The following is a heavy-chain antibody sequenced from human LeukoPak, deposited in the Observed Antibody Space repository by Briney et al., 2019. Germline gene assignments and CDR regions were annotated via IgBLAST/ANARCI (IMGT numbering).Heavy chain of an antibody. CDR3: AKDMGNSGYDVH. D-gene: IGHD5-12*01. J-gene: IGHJ4*02. Sequence: PGGSLRLSCAASGFTFDDYAMHWARQAPGKGLEWVSGISWNSGSIGYADSVKGRFTISRDNAKNSLYLQMNSLRAEDTALYYCAKDMGNSGYDVHWGQGTLVTVSS. V-gene: IGHV3-9*01. CDR1: GFTFDDYA. CDR2: ISWNSGSI.